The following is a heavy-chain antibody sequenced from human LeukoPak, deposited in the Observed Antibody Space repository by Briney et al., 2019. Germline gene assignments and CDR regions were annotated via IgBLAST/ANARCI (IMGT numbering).Heavy chain of an antibody. Sequence: SQTLSLTCALSGDSVSSNSAAWNWIRQSPSRGLEWLGRTYYRSKWYNHSAVSVRSRITINPDTSKNQFSLQLNSVTPEDTAVYYCARSPSLLRTLDYWGQGTLVTVSS. CDR3: ARSPSLLRTLDY. CDR1: GDSVSSNSAA. V-gene: IGHV6-1*01. CDR2: TYYRSKWYN. J-gene: IGHJ4*02. D-gene: IGHD2/OR15-2a*01.